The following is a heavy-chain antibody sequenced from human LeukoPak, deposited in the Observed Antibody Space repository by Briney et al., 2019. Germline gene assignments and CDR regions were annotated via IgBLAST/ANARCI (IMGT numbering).Heavy chain of an antibody. CDR1: GGPISSSNYY. D-gene: IGHD2-2*01. J-gene: IGHJ5*02. CDR3: ARDTPYCSSTSCSNTNWFDP. Sequence: SETLSLTCTVSGGPISSSNYYWDWIRQPPGKGLEVIGSIYTSGSTNYNPSLKSRVTMSVDTSKNQFSPKLSSVTAADTAVYYCARDTPYCSSTSCSNTNWFDPWGQGTLVTVSS. CDR2: IYTSGST. V-gene: IGHV4-39*07.